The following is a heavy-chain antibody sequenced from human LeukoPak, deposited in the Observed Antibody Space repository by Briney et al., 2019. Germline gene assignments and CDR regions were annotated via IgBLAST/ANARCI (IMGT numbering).Heavy chain of an antibody. V-gene: IGHV3-48*03. CDR1: GFTFSSYA. D-gene: IGHD3-9*01. CDR2: MTASSVTF. Sequence: GGSLRLSCEVSGFTFSSYAMNWVRQVPRRGLEWIAYMTASSVTFSYAHSVRGRFTISRDNAKNSLFLQMDSLTVEGTAVYYCARSLTGYDPLSAFWGHGTLVTVSS. CDR3: ARSLTGYDPLSAF. J-gene: IGHJ4*01.